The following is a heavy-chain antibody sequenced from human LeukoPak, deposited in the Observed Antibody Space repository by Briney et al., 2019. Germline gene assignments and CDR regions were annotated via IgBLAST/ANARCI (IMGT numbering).Heavy chain of an antibody. V-gene: IGHV3-7*01. J-gene: IGHJ4*02. CDR3: ARAGSHWHYVY. CDR1: GFTFSGFS. CDR2: IKQDGSER. D-gene: IGHD3-10*01. Sequence: GGSLRLSCAASGFTFSGFSMSWVRQSPTKGLEWVANIKQDGSERYHVDSVKGRFTISRDNAKNSLSLQMNNLRVEDTAVYYCARAGSHWHYVYWGQGTVVTVSS.